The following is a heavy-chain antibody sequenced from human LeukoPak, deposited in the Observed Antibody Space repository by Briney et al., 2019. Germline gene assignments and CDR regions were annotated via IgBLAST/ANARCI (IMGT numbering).Heavy chain of an antibody. CDR3: ARRADSSGHPVDY. CDR1: GYSFTSYW. Sequence: GESLKISCKGSGYSFTSYWIGRVRQMPGKGLEWMGIIYPGDSDTRYSPSFQGQVTISADKSISTAYLQWSSLKASDTAMYYCARRADSSGHPVDYWGQGTLVTVSS. D-gene: IGHD3-22*01. CDR2: IYPGDSDT. V-gene: IGHV5-51*01. J-gene: IGHJ4*02.